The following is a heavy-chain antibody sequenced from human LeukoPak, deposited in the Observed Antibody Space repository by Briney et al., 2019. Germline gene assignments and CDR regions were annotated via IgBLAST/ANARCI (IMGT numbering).Heavy chain of an antibody. CDR3: ARGVGYYDFWSGYYKATYYFDY. CDR2: INHSGST. D-gene: IGHD3-3*01. V-gene: IGHV4-34*01. Sequence: PSETLSLTCAVYGGSFSGYYWSWIRQPPGKGLELIGEINHSGSTNYNPSLKSRVTISVDTSKNQFSLKLSSVTAADTAVYYCARGVGYYDFWSGYYKATYYFDYWGQGTLVTVSS. J-gene: IGHJ4*02. CDR1: GGSFSGYY.